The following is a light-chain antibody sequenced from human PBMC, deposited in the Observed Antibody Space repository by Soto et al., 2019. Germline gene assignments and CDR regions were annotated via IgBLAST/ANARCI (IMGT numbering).Light chain of an antibody. CDR3: RQHGQWPIT. J-gene: IGKJ5*01. V-gene: IGKV3D-15*01. Sequence: ELVMTQSPATLSVSPGERATLSCRASQSGNSNSLAWYQQKPGQAPRLLIYGISKRDTDIPYRFSGSGSGTEFTLTISSLQPEDFATYYCRQHGQWPITFGQGTRLAIK. CDR2: GIS. CDR1: QSGNSN.